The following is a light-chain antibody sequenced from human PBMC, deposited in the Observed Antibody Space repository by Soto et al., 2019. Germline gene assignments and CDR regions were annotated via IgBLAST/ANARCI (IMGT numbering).Light chain of an antibody. V-gene: IGKV3-11*02. CDR2: DAS. CDR3: QQRSVWPLLN. Sequence: VLTQSPDTLSLSPGERATLSCRATETVGSNLAWFQQKPGQTPRLLIYDASTSVTGIPARFRGSGYGRDFTLTISSLEPEDFAVYYCQQRSVWPLLNFGGGTKVEIK. CDR1: ETVGSN. J-gene: IGKJ4*01.